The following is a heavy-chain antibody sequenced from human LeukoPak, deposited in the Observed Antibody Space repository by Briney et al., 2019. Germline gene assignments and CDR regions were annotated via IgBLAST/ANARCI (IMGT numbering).Heavy chain of an antibody. CDR1: GLTFRSSA. Sequence: GASLRLSCAASGLTFRSSAMHWVRQAPGKGLQWVALLSYDGSTEYHADSVKGRFTISRDTSKNTLYLQMNSLRAEDTAVYYCARALWVGGYFDYWGQGTRVTVSS. J-gene: IGHJ4*02. CDR3: ARALWVGGYFDY. CDR2: LSYDGSTE. D-gene: IGHD3-10*01. V-gene: IGHV3-30*04.